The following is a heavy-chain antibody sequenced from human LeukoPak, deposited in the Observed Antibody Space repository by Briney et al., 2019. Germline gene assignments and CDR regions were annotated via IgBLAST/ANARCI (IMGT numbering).Heavy chain of an antibody. CDR1: GGSISSYY. Sequence: SETLSLTCTVSGGSISSYYWSWIRQPPGKGLEWIGYIYYSGSTNYNPSLKSRVTISVDTSKNQFSLKLSSVTAADTAVYYCARLTRGYSYGYAFDYWGQGTLVTVSS. V-gene: IGHV4-59*01. CDR3: ARLTRGYSYGYAFDY. CDR2: IYYSGST. D-gene: IGHD5-18*01. J-gene: IGHJ4*02.